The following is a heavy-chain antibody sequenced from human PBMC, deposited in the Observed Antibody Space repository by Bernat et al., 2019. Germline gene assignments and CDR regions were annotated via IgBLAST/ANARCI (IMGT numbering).Heavy chain of an antibody. CDR1: GFTFSTYA. J-gene: IGHJ4*02. V-gene: IGHV3-23*01. CDR3: AKGLASSWPGSDC. Sequence: EVQLLESGGGLVQPGGSLRLFCTASGFTFSTYAMTWVLQAPGKGLEWVSTITDRGGGPYYAESVKGRFTISRDNSKSTLYLQMNSLRAEDTALYYCAKGLASSWPGSDCWGQGTLVTVSS. D-gene: IGHD6-13*01. CDR2: ITDRGGGP.